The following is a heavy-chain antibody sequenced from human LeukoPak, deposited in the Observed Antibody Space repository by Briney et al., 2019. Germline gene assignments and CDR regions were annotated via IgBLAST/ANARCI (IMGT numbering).Heavy chain of an antibody. CDR1: GYTFTGYY. Sequence: ASVKVSSKASGYTFTGYYMHWVRQAPGQGLEWMGWINPNSGGTNYAQKFQGRVTMTRDTSISTAYMELSRLRSDDTAVYYCAREPYGSGSYYFDYWGQGTLVTVSS. V-gene: IGHV1-2*02. D-gene: IGHD3-10*01. CDR3: AREPYGSGSYYFDY. CDR2: INPNSGGT. J-gene: IGHJ4*02.